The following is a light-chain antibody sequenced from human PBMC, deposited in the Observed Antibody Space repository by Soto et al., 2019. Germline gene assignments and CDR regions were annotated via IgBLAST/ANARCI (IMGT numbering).Light chain of an antibody. Sequence: DIVLTQSPGTLSLSPGERATLSCRSSQSVSSNYLAWYQQKPDQAPRLVIYDVSGRATGIPDRFSGSGSGTDVTLSISRLEPEDFAVYYCQQYGSSPTFGQGNKVEIK. CDR3: QQYGSSPT. V-gene: IGKV3-20*01. CDR1: QSVSSNY. J-gene: IGKJ1*01. CDR2: DVS.